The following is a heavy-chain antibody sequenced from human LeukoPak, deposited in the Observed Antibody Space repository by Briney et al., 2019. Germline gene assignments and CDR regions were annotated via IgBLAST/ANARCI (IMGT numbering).Heavy chain of an antibody. V-gene: IGHV1-2*02. Sequence: EASVKVSCKASGYTFTSYDINWVRQAPGQGLEWMGWINPNSGDTNYAQKFQGRVTMTRDTSISTAYMELSRLRSDDTAVYYCARPTVATIDWFDPWGQGTLVTVSS. J-gene: IGHJ5*02. D-gene: IGHD4-23*01. CDR2: INPNSGDT. CDR3: ARPTVATIDWFDP. CDR1: GYTFTSYD.